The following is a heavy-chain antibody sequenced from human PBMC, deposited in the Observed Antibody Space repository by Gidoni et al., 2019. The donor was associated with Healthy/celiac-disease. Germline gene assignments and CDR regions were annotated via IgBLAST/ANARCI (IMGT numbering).Heavy chain of an antibody. CDR1: GYSFTSYW. Sequence: EVQLVQSGAEVKKPGASLKISCKGSGYSFTSYWLGRVRQLPGKGLEWMGIIYPGDSDTRYSPSFQGQVTISADKSISTAYLQWSSLKASDTAMYYCARRVAVTTFVGWFDHWGQGTLVTVSS. CDR2: IYPGDSDT. J-gene: IGHJ5*02. V-gene: IGHV5-51*03. CDR3: ARRVAVTTFVGWFDH. D-gene: IGHD4-17*01.